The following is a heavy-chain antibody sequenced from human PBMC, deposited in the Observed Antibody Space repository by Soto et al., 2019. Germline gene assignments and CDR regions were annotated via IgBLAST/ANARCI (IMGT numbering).Heavy chain of an antibody. J-gene: IGHJ4*02. CDR1: GFSFKNYA. V-gene: IGHV3-23*01. CDR2: ISGGGDTT. D-gene: IGHD3-10*01. Sequence: EVQLLGSGGGLVQPRGSLRISCAASGFSFKNYAMTWVRQAPGNGLECVSAISGGGDTTSYADSVKGRFTVSRDGSKNTLSLQMSSLRAEDTALYYCAKGRGGSGSLTPPVDFWGQGTLVTVSS. CDR3: AKGRGGSGSLTPPVDF.